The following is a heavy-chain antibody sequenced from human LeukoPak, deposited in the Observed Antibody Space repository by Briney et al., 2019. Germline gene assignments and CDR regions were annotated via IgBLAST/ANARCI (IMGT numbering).Heavy chain of an antibody. J-gene: IGHJ3*02. CDR2: INPNSGGT. CDR1: GYTFTGYD. D-gene: IGHD3-10*01. Sequence: ASVKVSCQASGYTFTGYDMHWVRQSPGQGLKWIEWINPNSGGTNYAQKFQGRVTMTRDTSISTAYMELSRLRSDDTAVYYCASGLSGSGSYYNRAAFDIWGQGTMVTVSS. CDR3: ASGLSGSGSYYNRAAFDI. V-gene: IGHV1-2*02.